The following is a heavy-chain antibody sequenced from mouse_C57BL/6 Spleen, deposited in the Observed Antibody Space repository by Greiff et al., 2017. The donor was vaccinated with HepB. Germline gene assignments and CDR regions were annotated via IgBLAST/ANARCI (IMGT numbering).Heavy chain of an antibody. CDR1: GYTFTSYW. Sequence: QVQLQQPGAELVKPGASVKMSCKASGYTFTSYWITWVKQRPGQGLEWIGDIYPGSGSTNYNEKFKSKATLTVDTSSSTAYMQLRSLTSEDSAVYYCARNYGSSSYYFDYWGQGTTLTVSS. D-gene: IGHD1-1*01. J-gene: IGHJ2*01. CDR2: IYPGSGST. V-gene: IGHV1-55*01. CDR3: ARNYGSSSYYFDY.